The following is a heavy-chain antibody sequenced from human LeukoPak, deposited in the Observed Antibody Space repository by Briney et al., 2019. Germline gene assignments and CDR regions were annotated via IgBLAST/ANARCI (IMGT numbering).Heavy chain of an antibody. Sequence: GGSLRLSCAASGFTFSSYSMNWVRQAPGKGLEWVSSISSSSSYIYYADSVKGRFTISRDNAKNSLYLQMNSLRAEDTAVYYCARDLNYGGNSGNYYYGMDVWGQGTTVTVSS. CDR1: GFTFSSYS. V-gene: IGHV3-21*01. D-gene: IGHD4-23*01. J-gene: IGHJ6*02. CDR3: ARDLNYGGNSGNYYYGMDV. CDR2: ISSSSSYI.